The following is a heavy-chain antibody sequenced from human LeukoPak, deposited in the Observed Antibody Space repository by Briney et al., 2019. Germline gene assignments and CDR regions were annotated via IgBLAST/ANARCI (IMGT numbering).Heavy chain of an antibody. CDR3: ARGAAANGGAFDI. CDR2: IDHSGST. V-gene: IGHV4-30-4*01. Sequence: SQTLSLTCTVSGGSISSGDYYRNWFRQPPGRDLEWIGYIDHSGSTYSNPSLKSRVIISVDTSKNQFSLKLSSVTAADTAVYYCARGAAANGGAFDIWGQGTMVTVSS. J-gene: IGHJ3*02. D-gene: IGHD6-13*01. CDR1: GGSISSGDYY.